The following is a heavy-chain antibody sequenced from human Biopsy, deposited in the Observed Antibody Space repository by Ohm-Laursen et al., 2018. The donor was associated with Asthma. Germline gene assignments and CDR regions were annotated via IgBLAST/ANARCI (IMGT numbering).Heavy chain of an antibody. CDR1: GGSISSSSYY. Sequence: SDTLSLTWTVSGGSISSSSYYWGWIRQPPGKGLEWIGSIYYSGSTYYNPSLKSRVTISVDTSTNRLSLKLGSVTAADTAVFYCARLSLNDSLDPWGRGTLVTVSS. D-gene: IGHD1-1*01. CDR3: ARLSLNDSLDP. J-gene: IGHJ5*02. CDR2: IYYSGST. V-gene: IGHV4-39*01.